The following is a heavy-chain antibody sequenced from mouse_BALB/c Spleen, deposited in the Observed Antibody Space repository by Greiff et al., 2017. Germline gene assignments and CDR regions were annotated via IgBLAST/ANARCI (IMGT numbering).Heavy chain of an antibody. V-gene: IGHV5-15*02. J-gene: IGHJ3*01. D-gene: IGHD2-1*01. CDR1: GFTFSDYG. CDR2: ISNLAYSI. Sequence: EVNVVESGGGLVQPGGSRKLSCAASGFTFSDYGMAWVRQAPGKGPEWVAFISNLAYSIYYADTVTGRFTISRENAKNTLYLEMSSLRSEDTAMYYCARGGNYDWFAYWGQGTLVTVSA. CDR3: ARGGNYDWFAY.